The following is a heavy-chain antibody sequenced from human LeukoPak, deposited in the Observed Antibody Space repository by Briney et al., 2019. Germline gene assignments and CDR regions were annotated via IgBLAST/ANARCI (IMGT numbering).Heavy chain of an antibody. J-gene: IGHJ4*02. D-gene: IGHD3-22*01. CDR3: AKSDYYDSSGHTDY. CDR1: GFTFSSYA. Sequence: GGSLRLSCAASGFTFSSYAMSWVRQAPGKGLEWVSAISGSDGSTYYADSVKGRFTISRDNSKNTLYLQMNSLRAEDTAVYYCAKSDYYDSSGHTDYWGQGTLVTVSS. V-gene: IGHV3-23*01. CDR2: ISGSDGST.